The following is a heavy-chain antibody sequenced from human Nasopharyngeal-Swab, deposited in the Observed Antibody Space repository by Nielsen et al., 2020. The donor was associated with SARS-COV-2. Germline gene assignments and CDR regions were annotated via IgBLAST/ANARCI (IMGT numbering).Heavy chain of an antibody. J-gene: IGHJ5*02. CDR1: GGSISSGAYY. V-gene: IGHV4-39*07. CDR2: INHSGST. D-gene: IGHD6-19*01. Sequence: SETLSLTCTVSGGSISSGAYYWSWVRQPPGKGLEWIGEINHSGSTNYNPSLKSRVTISVDTSKNQFSLKLSSVTAADTAVYYCARGRYSSGWYILYNWFDPWGQGTLVTVSS. CDR3: ARGRYSSGWYILYNWFDP.